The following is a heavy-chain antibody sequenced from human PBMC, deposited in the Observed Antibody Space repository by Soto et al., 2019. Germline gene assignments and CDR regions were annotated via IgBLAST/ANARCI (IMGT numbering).Heavy chain of an antibody. CDR3: WMTTVTYFDY. D-gene: IGHD4-17*01. CDR1: GFTFSSYG. Sequence: PGGSLRLSCAASGFTFSSYGMHWVRQAPGKGLEWVAVISYDGSNKYYADSAKGRFTISRDNSKNTLYLQMNSLRAEDTAVYYCWMTTVTYFDYWGQGTLVTVSS. CDR2: ISYDGSNK. J-gene: IGHJ4*02. V-gene: IGHV3-30*03.